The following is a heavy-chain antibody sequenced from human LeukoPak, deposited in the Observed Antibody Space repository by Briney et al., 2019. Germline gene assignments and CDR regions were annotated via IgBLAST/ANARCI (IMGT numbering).Heavy chain of an antibody. CDR1: GFTFSSYS. D-gene: IGHD3-22*01. J-gene: IGHJ4*02. CDR3: ARVSRRYYYDSSGYLGY. V-gene: IGHV3-48*01. Sequence: SGGSLRLSCAASGFTFSSYSMNWVRQAPGKGLERVSYISSSSSTIYYADSVKGRFTISRDNARNSLYLRMNSLRAEDTAVYYCARVSRRYYYDSSGYLGYWGQGTLLTVSS. CDR2: ISSSSSTI.